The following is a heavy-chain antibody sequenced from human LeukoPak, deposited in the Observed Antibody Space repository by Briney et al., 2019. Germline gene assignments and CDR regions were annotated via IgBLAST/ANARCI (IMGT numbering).Heavy chain of an antibody. CDR1: GFNFNIYE. V-gene: IGHV3-48*03. CDR3: AIGGYCSGGSCYSPPSR. J-gene: IGHJ4*02. D-gene: IGHD2-15*01. Sequence: HPGGSLRLSCAASGFNFNIYEMNWVRQAPGKGLEWISYISSSGSIILYADSVKGRFTISRDNAKNSLYLQMNSLRAEDTAVYYCAIGGYCSGGSCYSPPSRWGQGTLVTVSS. CDR2: ISSSGSII.